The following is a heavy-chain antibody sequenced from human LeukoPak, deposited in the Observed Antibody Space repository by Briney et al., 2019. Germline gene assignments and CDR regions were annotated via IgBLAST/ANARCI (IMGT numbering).Heavy chain of an antibody. CDR1: GFTFSSYS. CDR3: ARAARGYSYGRPPPFDY. CDR2: ISSSSSYI. Sequence: GGSLRLSCAASGFTFSSYSMNWVRQAPGEGLEWVSSISSSSSYIYYADSVKGRFTISRDNAKNSLYLQMNSLRAEDTAVYYCARAARGYSYGRPPPFDYWGQGTLVTVSS. D-gene: IGHD5-18*01. J-gene: IGHJ4*02. V-gene: IGHV3-21*01.